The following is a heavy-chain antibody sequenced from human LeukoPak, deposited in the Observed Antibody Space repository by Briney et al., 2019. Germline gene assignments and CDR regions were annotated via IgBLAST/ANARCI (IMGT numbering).Heavy chain of an antibody. Sequence: GGSLRLSYAASGFTFSGSAMHWVRQASGKGLEWVGRIRSKANSYATAYAASVKGRFTISRDDSKNTAYLQMNSLKTEDTAVYYCTRPPYYYGSGRPQFDGMDVWGQGTTVTVSS. CDR1: GFTFSGSA. D-gene: IGHD3-10*01. V-gene: IGHV3-73*01. J-gene: IGHJ6*02. CDR3: TRPPYYYGSGRPQFDGMDV. CDR2: IRSKANSYAT.